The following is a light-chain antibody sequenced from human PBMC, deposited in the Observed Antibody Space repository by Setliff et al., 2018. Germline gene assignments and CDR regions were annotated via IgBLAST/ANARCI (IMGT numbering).Light chain of an antibody. J-gene: IGLJ1*01. Sequence: QSALTQPASVSGSPGQSITISCTGISSDVGGYNYVSWYQQHPDKAPKLMIFDVSNRPSGVSNRFSGSKSGNTASLTISGLQAEDEADYYCSSYTSSSTQVFGTGTKVTVL. CDR2: DVS. CDR1: SSDVGGYNY. CDR3: SSYTSSSTQV. V-gene: IGLV2-14*03.